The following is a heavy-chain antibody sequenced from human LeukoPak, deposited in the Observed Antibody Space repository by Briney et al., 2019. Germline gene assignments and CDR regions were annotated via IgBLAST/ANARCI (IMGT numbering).Heavy chain of an antibody. V-gene: IGHV4-59*01. CDR2: IYYSGST. D-gene: IGHD2-2*01. Sequence: SETLSLTCTVSGGSISSYYWSWIRQPPGKGLEWIGYIYYSGSTNYNPSLKSRVTISVDTSKNQFSLKLSSVTAADTAVYYCARVRSTTLGAFDIWGQGTMVTVSS. CDR1: GGSISSYY. J-gene: IGHJ3*02. CDR3: ARVRSTTLGAFDI.